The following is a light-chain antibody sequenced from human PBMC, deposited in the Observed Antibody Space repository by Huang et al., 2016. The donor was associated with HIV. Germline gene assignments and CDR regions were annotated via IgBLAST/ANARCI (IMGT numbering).Light chain of an antibody. CDR1: QSLLYSDGNAY. CDR2: EVS. CDR3: MQGRSLPRT. V-gene: IGKV2-29*02. Sequence: DVVMTQTPLSLSVTPGKPASISFRSSQSLLYSDGNAYLYWYLQKPGQSPQLLIYEVSSRVSGVPDRFSGSGSGTDFTLKISRVEAEDVGFYYCMQGRSLPRTFGQGTKVEIK. J-gene: IGKJ1*01.